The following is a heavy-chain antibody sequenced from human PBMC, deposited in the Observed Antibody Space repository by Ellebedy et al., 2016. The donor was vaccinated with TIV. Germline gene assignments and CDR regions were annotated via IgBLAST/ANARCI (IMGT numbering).Heavy chain of an antibody. Sequence: GGSLRLXCAASGFTFDDYTMHWVRQAPGKGLEWVSLISWDGGSTYYADSVKGRFTISRDNSKNSLYLQMNSLRTEDTALYYCAKGLEGFGERGGMDVWGQGTTVTVSS. CDR2: ISWDGGST. J-gene: IGHJ6*02. D-gene: IGHD3-10*01. V-gene: IGHV3-43*01. CDR3: AKGLEGFGERGGMDV. CDR1: GFTFDDYT.